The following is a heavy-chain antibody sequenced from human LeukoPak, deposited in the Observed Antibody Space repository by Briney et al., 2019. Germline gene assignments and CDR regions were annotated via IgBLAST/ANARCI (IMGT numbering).Heavy chain of an antibody. V-gene: IGHV4-59*08. CDR1: GGSISSYY. CDR3: ARQERDSSGYTLFDY. CDR2: IYYSGST. J-gene: IGHJ4*02. Sequence: SETLSLTCTVSGGSISSYYWSWIRQPPGKGLEWIGYIYYSGSTNYNPSLKSRVTISVDTSKNQFSLKLSSVTAADTAVYYCARQERDSSGYTLFDYWGQGTLVTVSS. D-gene: IGHD3-22*01.